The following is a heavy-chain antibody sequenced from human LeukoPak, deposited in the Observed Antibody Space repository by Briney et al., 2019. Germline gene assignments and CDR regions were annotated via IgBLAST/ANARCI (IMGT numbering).Heavy chain of an antibody. Sequence: SETLSLTCVVSGASISDDYWSWIRQPPGKGLEWIGYFYYGGTTDSNPSLKRRVAISVDTSKNQFSLRLRSVTAADTAVYFCARRPSRGWGSDWYFDLWGRGTLVTVS. CDR1: GASISDDY. V-gene: IGHV4-59*01. J-gene: IGHJ2*01. D-gene: IGHD6-19*01. CDR2: FYYGGTT. CDR3: ARRPSRGWGSDWYFDL.